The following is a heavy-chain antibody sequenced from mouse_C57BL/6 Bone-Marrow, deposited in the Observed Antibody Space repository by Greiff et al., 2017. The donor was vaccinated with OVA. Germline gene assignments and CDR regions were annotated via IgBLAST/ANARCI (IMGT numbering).Heavy chain of an antibody. D-gene: IGHD1-1*01. J-gene: IGHJ3*01. CDR3: ARGSYYGSSYGFAY. Sequence: QVHVKQPGAELVRPGSSVKLSCKASGYTFTSYWMHWVKQRPIQGLEWIGNIDPSDSETHYNQKFKDKATLTVDKSSSTAYMQLSSLTSEDSAVYYCARGSYYGSSYGFAYWGQGTLVTVSA. CDR1: GYTFTSYW. CDR2: IDPSDSET. V-gene: IGHV1-52*01.